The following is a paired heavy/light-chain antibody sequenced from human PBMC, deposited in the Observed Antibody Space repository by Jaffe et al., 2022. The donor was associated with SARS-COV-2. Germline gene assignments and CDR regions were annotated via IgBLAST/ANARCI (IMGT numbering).Light chain of an antibody. CDR2: KAS. V-gene: IGKV1-5*03. CDR1: QSISSW. Sequence: DIQMTQSPSTLSASVGDRVTITCRASQSISSWLAWYQQKPGKAPKLLIYKASSLESGVPSRFSGSGSGTEFTLTISSLQPDDFATYYCQQYNSYLRTFGQGTKVEIK. J-gene: IGKJ1*01. CDR3: QQYNSYLRT.
Heavy chain of an antibody. Sequence: QVQLQESGPGLVKPSQTLSLTCTVSGGSISSGDYYWSWIRQPPGKGLEWIGYIYYSGSTYYNPSLKSRVTISVDTSKNQFSLKLSSVTAADTAVYYCARDPIVVVPAAVSSPFDLWGRGTLVTVSS. CDR1: GGSISSGDYY. CDR2: IYYSGST. CDR3: ARDPIVVVPAAVSSPFDL. V-gene: IGHV4-30-4*01. J-gene: IGHJ2*01. D-gene: IGHD2-2*01.